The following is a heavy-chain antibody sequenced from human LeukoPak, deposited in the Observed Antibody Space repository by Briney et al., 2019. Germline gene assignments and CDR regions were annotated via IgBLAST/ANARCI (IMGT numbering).Heavy chain of an antibody. J-gene: IGHJ4*02. V-gene: IGHV1-69*13. D-gene: IGHD3-16*01. Sequence: SVKVSCKASGGTFSSYAISWVRQAPGQGLEWMGGIIPIFGTANYAQKFQGRVTITADESTSTAYMELSSLRSEDTAVYYCARGGSIMITFGGVPNDYWGQGTLVTVSS. CDR2: IIPIFGTA. CDR1: GGTFSSYA. CDR3: ARGGSIMITFGGVPNDY.